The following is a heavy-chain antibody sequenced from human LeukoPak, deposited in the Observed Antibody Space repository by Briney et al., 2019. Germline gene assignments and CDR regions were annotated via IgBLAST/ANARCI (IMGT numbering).Heavy chain of an antibody. V-gene: IGHV3-30*18. D-gene: IGHD3-22*01. CDR1: GFTFSNYG. CDR3: AKEAYYDSSCSDY. J-gene: IGHJ4*02. Sequence: PGRSLRLSCAASGFTFSNYGIHWVRQAPGKGREWVAIISYDGSRKYYADSVKGRFSISRDNSKNTLYLQMNSLRAEDTAVYYCAKEAYYDSSCSDYWGQGTLVTVSS. CDR2: ISYDGSRK.